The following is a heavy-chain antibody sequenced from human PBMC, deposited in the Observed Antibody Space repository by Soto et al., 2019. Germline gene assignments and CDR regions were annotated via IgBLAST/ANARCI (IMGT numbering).Heavy chain of an antibody. J-gene: IGHJ6*02. CDR2: ISTYTGNT. V-gene: IGHV1-18*01. CDR1: GYTFTNYD. D-gene: IGHD3-10*01. Sequence: QVHLVQSGAEVKKPGASVKVSCKASGYTFTNYDINWVRQAPGQGLEWMGWISTYTGNTNYAQKLQGRVNMTTDQSTSTAYMELRSLRYDGTAVYYCARGYYYGSGRPTPGGMDVWGQGTTVTVSS. CDR3: ARGYYYGSGRPTPGGMDV.